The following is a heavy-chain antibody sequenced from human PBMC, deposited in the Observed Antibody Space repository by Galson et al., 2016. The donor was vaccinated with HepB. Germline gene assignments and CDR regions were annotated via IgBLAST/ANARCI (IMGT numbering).Heavy chain of an antibody. CDR1: GFTFSNYA. CDR3: ARHAQIQLVTGFDY. J-gene: IGHJ4*02. CDR2: ISGSGGAT. V-gene: IGHV3-23*01. D-gene: IGHD1-1*01. Sequence: SLRLSCAASGFTFSNYAMSWVRQAPGKGLEWVSVISGSGGATYYGDSVKGRFTISRDSSKNTVDLQMNSLRGEDTAVYYCARHAQIQLVTGFDYWGQGTLVTVSS.